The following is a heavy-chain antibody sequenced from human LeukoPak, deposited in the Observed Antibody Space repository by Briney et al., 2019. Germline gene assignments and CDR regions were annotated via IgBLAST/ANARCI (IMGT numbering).Heavy chain of an antibody. J-gene: IGHJ4*02. CDR2: ISGSGGST. D-gene: IGHD4-23*01. CDR1: GFTLSSYA. CDR3: AKRGGKLAARAFDY. V-gene: IGHV3-23*01. Sequence: GGSLRLSCAASGFTLSSYAMSRVRQAPGKGLEWVSAISGSGGSTYYADSVKGRFTISRDNSKNTLYLQMNSLRAEDTAVYYCAKRGGKLAARAFDYWGQGTLVTVSS.